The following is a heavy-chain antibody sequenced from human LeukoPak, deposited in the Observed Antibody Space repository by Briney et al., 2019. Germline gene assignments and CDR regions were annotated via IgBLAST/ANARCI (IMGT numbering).Heavy chain of an antibody. Sequence: GGSLRLSCAASGFSFDDYAMLWVRQAPGKGLEWVSGISWNSNNIGYAASVKGRFTISRDNAKNSLYLQMNSLRADDTALYYCARGNRDSSGFYFYYGIDVWGQGTTVTVSS. CDR3: ARGNRDSSGFYFYYGIDV. J-gene: IGHJ6*02. V-gene: IGHV3-9*01. CDR2: ISWNSNNI. D-gene: IGHD6-19*01. CDR1: GFSFDDYA.